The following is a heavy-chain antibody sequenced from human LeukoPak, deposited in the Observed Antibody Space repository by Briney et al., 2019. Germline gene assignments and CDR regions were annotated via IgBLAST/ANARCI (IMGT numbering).Heavy chain of an antibody. V-gene: IGHV3-53*01. CDR2: IYSGGST. CDR1: GFPLSSSY. D-gene: IGHD4-17*01. Sequence: GGSQSLSCSASGFPLSSSYMRGVRQAPGKGLEWVSVIYSGGSTYYADSVKGRFTISRDNSNNTLYLQMNSLGAEDTAVYHCERERVTTCILRDDHHYGLDVWGQGTTVTVSS. CDR3: ERERVTTCILRDDHHYGLDV. J-gene: IGHJ6*02.